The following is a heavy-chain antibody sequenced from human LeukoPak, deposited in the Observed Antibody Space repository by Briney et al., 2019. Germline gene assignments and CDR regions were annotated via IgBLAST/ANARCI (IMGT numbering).Heavy chain of an antibody. CDR2: IYYSGST. V-gene: IGHV4-59*01. J-gene: IGHJ6*03. CDR3: ARGGQYYYDTLVSMDV. CDR1: GGSISSYY. D-gene: IGHD3-22*01. Sequence: PSETLSLTCTVSGGSISSYYWSWIRQPPGKGLEWIGYIYYSGSTNYNPSLMSRVTISVDTSKNQFSLKLSSVTAADTAVYYCARGGQYYYDTLVSMDVWGKGTTVTVSS.